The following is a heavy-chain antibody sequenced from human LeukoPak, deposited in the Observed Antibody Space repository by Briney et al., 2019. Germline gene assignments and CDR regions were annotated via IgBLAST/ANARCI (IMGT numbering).Heavy chain of an antibody. CDR3: ARYSSSWYAVDY. V-gene: IGHV3-53*01. J-gene: IGHJ4*02. D-gene: IGHD6-13*01. CDR2: IYSGGST. Sequence: QPGGSLRPSCAASGFTVSSNYMSWVRQAPGKGLEWVSVIYSGGSTYYADSVKGRFTISRDNSKNTLYLQMNSLRAEDTAVYYCARYSSSWYAVDYWGQGTLVTVFS. CDR1: GFTVSSNY.